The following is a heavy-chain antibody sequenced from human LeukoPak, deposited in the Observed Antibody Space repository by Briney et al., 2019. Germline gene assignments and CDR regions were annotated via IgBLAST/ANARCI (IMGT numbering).Heavy chain of an antibody. J-gene: IGHJ6*03. D-gene: IGHD2-2*01. V-gene: IGHV1-69*05. Sequence: SVKVSCKASGGTFSSYAISWVRQAPGQGLEWMGGIIPIFGTANYAQKFQGRVTITTDESTSTAYMELSSLRSEDTAVYYCARAVPAAISYYYYYYMDVWGKGTTVTVSS. CDR1: GGTFSSYA. CDR2: IIPIFGTA. CDR3: ARAVPAAISYYYYYYMDV.